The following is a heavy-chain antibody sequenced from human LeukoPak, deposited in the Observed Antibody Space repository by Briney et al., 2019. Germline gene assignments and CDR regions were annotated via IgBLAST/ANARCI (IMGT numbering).Heavy chain of an antibody. D-gene: IGHD3-3*01. V-gene: IGHV7-4-1*02. CDR2: INTNTGSP. CDR3: ARGRRITIFGVGNYYMDV. CDR1: GYTFTSYA. Sequence: ASGKVTCKASGYTFTSYAMDWVRHAPGQGLEWRGWINTNTGSPTYAQGFTGRFVFSLATPVSTAYLQISSLKAEDTAVYYCARGRRITIFGVGNYYMDVRGKGTTVTVSS. J-gene: IGHJ6*03.